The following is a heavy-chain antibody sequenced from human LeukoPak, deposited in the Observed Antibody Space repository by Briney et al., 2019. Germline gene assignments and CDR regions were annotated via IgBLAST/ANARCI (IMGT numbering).Heavy chain of an antibody. J-gene: IGHJ4*02. V-gene: IGHV3-9*01. CDR2: ISWNSGSI. CDR3: AKDGDYGSGSYDYFDY. D-gene: IGHD3-10*01. Sequence: GGSLRLSCAASGFIFDDYAMHWIRQAPGKGLEWVSGISWNSGSIGYADSVKGRVTISRDNAKNSLYLQMNSLRAEDTALYYCAKDGDYGSGSYDYFDYWGQGTLVTVSS. CDR1: GFIFDDYA.